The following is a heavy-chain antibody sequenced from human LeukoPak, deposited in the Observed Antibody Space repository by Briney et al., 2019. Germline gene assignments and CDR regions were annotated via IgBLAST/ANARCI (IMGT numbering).Heavy chain of an antibody. CDR3: ARGLRIVGAAYYFDY. V-gene: IGHV1-8*01. CDR1: GYTFTNYD. J-gene: IGHJ4*02. D-gene: IGHD1-26*01. Sequence: ASVKVSCKASGYTFTNYDINWVRQATGQGLEWMGWWNPNSGKTAYAQKFQGRVTMTRNIFISTAYMELSTLRSEDTAVYYCARGLRIVGAAYYFDYWGQGTLVTVSS. CDR2: WNPNSGKT.